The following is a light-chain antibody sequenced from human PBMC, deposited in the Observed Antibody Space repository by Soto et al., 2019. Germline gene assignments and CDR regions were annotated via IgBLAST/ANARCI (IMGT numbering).Light chain of an antibody. CDR3: QHYNNWPYT. V-gene: IGKV3-15*01. Sequence: EIVMTQSPVTLSVSPGERATFSCRASQSVSSDLAWYQQKPGQPPRLLIYGASTRATGIPARFSGSGSGTEFTLTISSLQSEDFAVYYCQHYNNWPYTFGQGTKLEIK. J-gene: IGKJ2*01. CDR1: QSVSSD. CDR2: GAS.